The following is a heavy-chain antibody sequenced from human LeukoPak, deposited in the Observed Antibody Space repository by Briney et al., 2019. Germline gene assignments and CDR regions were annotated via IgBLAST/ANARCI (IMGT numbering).Heavy chain of an antibody. CDR1: GFTVSSNY. V-gene: IGHV3-53*01. CDR2: IYSGGST. Sequence: PGGSLRLSCAASGFTVSSNYMSWVRQAPGKGLEWVSVIYSGGSTYYADSVKGRFTISRDNSKNTLYLQMNSLRAEDTAVYYCARVYPGSGWFRGWFDPWGQGTLVTVSS. D-gene: IGHD6-19*01. CDR3: ARVYPGSGWFRGWFDP. J-gene: IGHJ5*02.